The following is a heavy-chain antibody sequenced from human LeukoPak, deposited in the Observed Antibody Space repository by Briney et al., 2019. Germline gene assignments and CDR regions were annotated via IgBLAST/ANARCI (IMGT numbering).Heavy chain of an antibody. CDR2: INHSGST. CDR3: ARLLAYGWGKQHNWFDP. CDR1: GGSFSGYY. D-gene: IGHD2-8*02. J-gene: IGHJ5*02. Sequence: SETLSLTCAVYGGSFSGYYWSWIRQPPGKGLEWIGEINHSGSTNYNPSLKSRVTISVDTSKNQFSLKLSSVTAADTAVYYCARLLAYGWGKQHNWFDPWGQGTLVTVSS. V-gene: IGHV4-34*01.